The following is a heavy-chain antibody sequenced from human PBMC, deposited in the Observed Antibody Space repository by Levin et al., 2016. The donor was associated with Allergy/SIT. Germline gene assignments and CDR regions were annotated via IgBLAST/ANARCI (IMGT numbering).Heavy chain of an antibody. D-gene: IGHD2-2*01. V-gene: IGHV4-39*01. Sequence: SETLSLTCTVSGDSIRSTRHYWGWIRQAPGKGLEWIGTVFHTGSSYYNPSLKSPVTISVDTSKNQFSLKLTSVTAADTAVYYCVRQSVTPYMPPDNWGQGTLVTVSS. CDR2: VFHTGSS. CDR1: GDSIRSTRHY. CDR3: VRQSVTPYMPPDN. J-gene: IGHJ4*02.